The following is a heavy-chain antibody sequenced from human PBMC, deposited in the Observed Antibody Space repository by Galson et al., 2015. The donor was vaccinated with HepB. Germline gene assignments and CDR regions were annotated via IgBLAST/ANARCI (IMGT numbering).Heavy chain of an antibody. CDR3: AREYYYDSSGYHYFLDY. CDR2: INTNTGNP. D-gene: IGHD3-22*01. J-gene: IGHJ4*02. V-gene: IGHV7-4-1*02. Sequence: SVKVSCKASGYTFTSYAMNWVRQAPGQGLEWMGWINTNTGNPTYAQGFTGRFVFSLDTSVSTAYLQISSLKVEDTAVYYCAREYYYDSSGYHYFLDYWAQGALLRVPS. CDR1: GYTFTSYA.